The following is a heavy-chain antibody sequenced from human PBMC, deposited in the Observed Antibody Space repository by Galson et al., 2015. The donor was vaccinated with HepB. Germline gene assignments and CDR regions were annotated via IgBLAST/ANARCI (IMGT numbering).Heavy chain of an antibody. D-gene: IGHD2-2*01. CDR1: GYTFTSYG. J-gene: IGHJ6*02. CDR2: ISAYNGNT. Sequence: SCKASGYTFTSYGISWVRQAPGQGLEWMGWISAYNGNTNYAQKLQGRVTMTTDTSTSTAYMELRSLRSDDTAVYYCARAHPTTDIVVVPAAMGSAWYYYGMDVWGQGTTVTVSS. CDR3: ARAHPTTDIVVVPAAMGSAWYYYGMDV. V-gene: IGHV1-18*04.